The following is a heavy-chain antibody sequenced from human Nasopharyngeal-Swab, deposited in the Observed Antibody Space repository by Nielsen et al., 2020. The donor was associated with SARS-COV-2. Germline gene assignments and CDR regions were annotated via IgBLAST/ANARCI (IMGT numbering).Heavy chain of an antibody. Sequence: GASLKISCAASGLTFSNAWMSWVRPAPGKGLEWVGRIKSKTDGGTTDYAAPVKGRFTISRDDSKNTLYLQMNSLKTEDTAVYYCATTRPFEVLLWFGVMDVWGQGTTVTVSS. J-gene: IGHJ6*02. D-gene: IGHD3-10*01. CDR2: IKSKTDGGTT. V-gene: IGHV3-15*01. CDR1: GLTFSNAW. CDR3: ATTRPFEVLLWFGVMDV.